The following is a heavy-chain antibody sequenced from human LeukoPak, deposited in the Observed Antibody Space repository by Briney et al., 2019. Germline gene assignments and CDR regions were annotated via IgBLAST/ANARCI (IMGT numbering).Heavy chain of an antibody. Sequence: GGSLRLSCVASGFTFSGYGMLWVRQAPGKGLEWVTLISFDGSNKNYADPVKGRFTVSRDNSKNTLYLQMNSLRPEDTAVYYCAKAGRNYHNWLDPWGQGTLVTVSS. J-gene: IGHJ5*02. CDR3: AKAGRNYHNWLDP. D-gene: IGHD4-11*01. V-gene: IGHV3-30*18. CDR1: GFTFSGYG. CDR2: ISFDGSNK.